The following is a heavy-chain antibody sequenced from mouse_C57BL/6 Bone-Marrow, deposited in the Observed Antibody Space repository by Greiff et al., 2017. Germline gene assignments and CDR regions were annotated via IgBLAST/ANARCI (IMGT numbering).Heavy chain of an antibody. CDR2: ISNGGGST. V-gene: IGHV5-12*01. Sequence: EVKLVESGGGLVQPGGSLKLSCAASGFTFSDYYMYWVRQTPEKRLGWVAYISNGGGSTYYPDTVKGRFTISRDNAKNTLYLQMSRLKSEDTAMYYCARRGWGVDYWGQGTTLTVSS. J-gene: IGHJ2*01. CDR1: GFTFSDYY. D-gene: IGHD1-1*02. CDR3: ARRGWGVDY.